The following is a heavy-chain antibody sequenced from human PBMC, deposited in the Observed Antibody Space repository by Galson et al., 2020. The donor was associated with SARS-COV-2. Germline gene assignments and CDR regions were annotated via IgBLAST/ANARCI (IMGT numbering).Heavy chain of an antibody. V-gene: IGHV1-69*02. CDR1: GGTFSSYT. CDR3: ARRGTPEYYYYYGMDV. D-gene: IGHD1-1*01. J-gene: IGHJ6*02. CDR2: IIPILGIA. Sequence: SVKVSCKASGGTFSSYTISWVRQAPGQGLEWMGRIIPILGIANYAQKFQGRVTITADKSTSTAYMELSSLRSEDTAVYYCARRGTPEYYYYYGMDVWGQGTTVTVSS.